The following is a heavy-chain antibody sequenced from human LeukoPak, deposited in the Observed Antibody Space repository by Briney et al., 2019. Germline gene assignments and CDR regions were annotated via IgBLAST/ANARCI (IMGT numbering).Heavy chain of an antibody. CDR1: EFTFSNYG. CDR2: IRYGGSHK. J-gene: IGHJ5*02. V-gene: IGHV3-30*02. Sequence: GGSLRLSCAASEFTFSNYGMHWVRQAPGKGLEWVAFIRYGGSHKYYADSVRGRFTISRDNSKNTLYLQMNSLRADDTAVYYCAKEPREYCSSTSCPNWLDPWGQGTLVTVSS. CDR3: AKEPREYCSSTSCPNWLDP. D-gene: IGHD2-2*01.